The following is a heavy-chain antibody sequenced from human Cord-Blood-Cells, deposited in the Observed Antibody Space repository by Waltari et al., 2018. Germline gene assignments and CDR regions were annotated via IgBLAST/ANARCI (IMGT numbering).Heavy chain of an antibody. CDR2: FDLEDGET. CDR3: ATAPPRGGDYGDAFDI. V-gene: IGHV1-24*01. D-gene: IGHD4-17*01. Sequence: QVQLVQSGAEVKKPGASVKVSCKVSGYTLTELSMHWVRQAPGKGLEWMGGFDLEDGETIDAQKFQGRVTMTEDTSTDTAYMELSSLRSEDTAVYYCATAPPRGGDYGDAFDIWGQGTMVTVSS. J-gene: IGHJ3*02. CDR1: GYTLTELS.